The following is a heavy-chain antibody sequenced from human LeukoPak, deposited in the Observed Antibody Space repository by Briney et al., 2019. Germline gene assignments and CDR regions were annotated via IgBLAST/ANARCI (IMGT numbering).Heavy chain of an antibody. D-gene: IGHD3-22*01. CDR3: ARHGSYYYDSSGLYYYYYYYMDV. Sequence: SETLSPTCTVSGGSISGYYWSWIRQPPGKGLEWIGEINHSGSTNYNPSLKSRVTISVDTSKNQFSLKLSSVTAADTAVYYCARHGSYYYDSSGLYYYYYYYMDVWGKGTTVTISS. V-gene: IGHV4-34*01. CDR1: GGSISGYY. J-gene: IGHJ6*03. CDR2: INHSGST.